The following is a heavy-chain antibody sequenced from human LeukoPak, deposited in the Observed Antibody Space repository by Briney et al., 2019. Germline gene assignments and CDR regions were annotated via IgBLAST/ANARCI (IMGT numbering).Heavy chain of an antibody. J-gene: IGHJ6*02. CDR2: INPNSGGT. D-gene: IGHD5-24*01. Sequence: ASVKVSCKASGYTFTGYYMHWVRQAPGQGLEWMGWINPNSGGTNCAQKFQGWVTMTRDTSISTAYMELSRLRSDDTAVYYCASQLDTDGMDVWGQGTTVTVS. CDR1: GYTFTGYY. CDR3: ASQLDTDGMDV. V-gene: IGHV1-2*04.